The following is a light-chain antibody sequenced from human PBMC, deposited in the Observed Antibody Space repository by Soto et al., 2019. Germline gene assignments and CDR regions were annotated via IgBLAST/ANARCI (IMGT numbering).Light chain of an antibody. V-gene: IGKV1-5*01. J-gene: IGKJ5*01. CDR1: QRMSGW. CDR2: DAS. CDR3: HSCA. Sequence: TITCRASQRMSGWLAWHQQNPRNAPKLLIYDASTLESGVPSRFSGGEAGTRFSTAISALQLDHFANFFSHSCAVAQGTRLEIK.